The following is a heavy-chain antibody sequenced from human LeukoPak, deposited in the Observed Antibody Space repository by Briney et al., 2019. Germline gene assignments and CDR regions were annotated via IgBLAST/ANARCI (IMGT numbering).Heavy chain of an antibody. D-gene: IGHD2-21*02. CDR1: GFTFSSYW. J-gene: IGHJ3*02. CDR3: ASEPTFYCGGDCYSHI. V-gene: IGHV3-74*01. CDR2: INSDGSST. Sequence: PGGSLRLSCAASGFTFSSYWMHWVRQTPGKGLVWVSRINSDGSSTSYADSVKGRFTIFRDNAENTLYLQMNSLRAEDTAVYYCASEPTFYCGGDCYSHIWGQGTMVTVSS.